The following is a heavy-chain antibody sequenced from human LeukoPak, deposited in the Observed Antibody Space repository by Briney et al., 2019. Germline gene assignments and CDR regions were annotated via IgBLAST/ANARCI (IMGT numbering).Heavy chain of an antibody. D-gene: IGHD3-22*01. V-gene: IGHV4-30-4*01. J-gene: IGHJ4*02. CDR1: GGSISSGDYY. CDR3: ARDSGYYANY. CDR2: IYYSGST. Sequence: PSETLSLTCAVSGGSISSGDYYWSWIRQPPGKGLEWIGYIYYSGSTYYNPSLESRVTISVDTSKNQFSLKLSSVTAADTAVYYCARDSGYYANYWGQGTLVTVSS.